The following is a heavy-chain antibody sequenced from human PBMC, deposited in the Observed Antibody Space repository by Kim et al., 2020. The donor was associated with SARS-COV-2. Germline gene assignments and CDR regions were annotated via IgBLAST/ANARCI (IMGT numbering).Heavy chain of an antibody. CDR1: GFTFRTCA. D-gene: IGHD3-10*01. V-gene: IGHV3-23*01. CDR2: ISGSGDTT. CDR3: AKDGLYWDYIHRRGYYFDY. Sequence: GGSLRLSCTASGFTFRTCAMSWVRLAPGKGLEWVSGISGSGDTTYYADSVKGRFTISRDNSKNTLYLQINNLRAEDTAVYYCAKDGLYWDYIHRRGYYFDYWGQGTLVTVSS. J-gene: IGHJ4*02.